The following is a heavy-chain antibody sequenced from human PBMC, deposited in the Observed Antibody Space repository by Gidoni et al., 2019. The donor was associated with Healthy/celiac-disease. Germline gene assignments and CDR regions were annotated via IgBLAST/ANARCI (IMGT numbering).Heavy chain of an antibody. Sequence: EVQLVESGGGLVKPGGSLRLSCAASGFTFSSYSMNWVRQAPGKGLEWVSSISSSSSYIYYADSVKGRFTISRDNAKNSLYLQMNSLRAEDTAVYYCARDDAVGLGFDYWGQGTLVTVSS. CDR3: ARDDAVGLGFDY. CDR1: GFTFSSYS. CDR2: ISSSSSYI. V-gene: IGHV3-21*01. J-gene: IGHJ4*02. D-gene: IGHD6-19*01.